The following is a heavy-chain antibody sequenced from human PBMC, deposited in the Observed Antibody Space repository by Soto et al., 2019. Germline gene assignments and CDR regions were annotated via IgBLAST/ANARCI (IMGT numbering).Heavy chain of an antibody. CDR3: AIRRGPDGFDFDP. D-gene: IGHD5-12*01. Sequence: PSETLSLTCTVSGVSISSDGYYWSWIRQHPGKGLEWIGYIYYSGGTYYSPSLKSRVTISVDTSKNQFSLKLSPVTAADTAIYYCAIRRGPDGFDFDPRGQGTLVTVSS. CDR1: GVSISSDGYY. V-gene: IGHV4-31*03. CDR2: IYYSGGT. J-gene: IGHJ5*02.